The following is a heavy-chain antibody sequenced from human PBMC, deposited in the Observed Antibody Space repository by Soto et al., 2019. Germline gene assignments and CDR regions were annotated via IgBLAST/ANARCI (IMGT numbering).Heavy chain of an antibody. D-gene: IGHD3-22*01. V-gene: IGHV3-66*01. CDR1: GFTVSSNY. CDR2: IYSGGST. J-gene: IGHJ3*02. Sequence: EVPLVESGGGLVQPGGSLRLSCAASGFTVSSNYMSWVRQAPGKGLEWVSVIYSGGSTYYADSVKGRFTISRDNSKNTLYLQMNSLRAEDTAVYYCARDRFYDSSGYYGIGAFDIWGQGTMVTVSS. CDR3: ARDRFYDSSGYYGIGAFDI.